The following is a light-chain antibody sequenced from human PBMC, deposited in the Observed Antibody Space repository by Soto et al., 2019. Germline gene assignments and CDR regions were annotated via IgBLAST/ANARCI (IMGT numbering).Light chain of an antibody. Sequence: EIVLTQSPGSLSLSPGERATLSCRASQSVDSTVFAWYQHKPGQAPRLLIYGASKRATGIPDRFSGSGSGTDFTLTISRLEPEDVAVYYCQQYVSSVTFGPGTKVEIK. CDR3: QQYVSSVT. CDR1: QSVDSTV. CDR2: GAS. J-gene: IGKJ1*01. V-gene: IGKV3-20*01.